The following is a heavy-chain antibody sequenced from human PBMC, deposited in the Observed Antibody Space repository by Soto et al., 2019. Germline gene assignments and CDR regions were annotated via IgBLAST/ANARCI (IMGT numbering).Heavy chain of an antibody. CDR1: GFSFSISP. J-gene: IGHJ4*02. D-gene: IGHD7-27*01. CDR3: ARDPKTSGGQHWAFNYFDS. CDR2: ISYDGTNK. Sequence: LRLSCAASGFSFSISPMHWVRQAPGKGPEWVALISYDGTNKFYADSVKGRFTISRDNSKSTLYLQVGSLRPEDAAVYYCARDPKTSGGQHWAFNYFDSWGQGTLVTVSS. V-gene: IGHV3-30-3*01.